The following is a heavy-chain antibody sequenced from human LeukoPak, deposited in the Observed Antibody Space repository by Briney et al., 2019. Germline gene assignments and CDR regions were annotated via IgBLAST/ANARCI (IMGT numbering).Heavy chain of an antibody. V-gene: IGHV3-15*01. J-gene: IGHJ4*02. D-gene: IGHD5-12*01. CDR2: IKSKTDGGTT. CDR3: TTSLSGYDFLFDY. CDR1: GFTFSNAW. Sequence: GGSLRLSCAASGFTFSNAWMSWVRQAPGKGLEWVGRIKSKTDGGTTDYAAPVKDRFTLSRDDSKNTLYLQMNNLQTEDTAVYYCTTSLSGYDFLFDYWGQGTLVTVSS.